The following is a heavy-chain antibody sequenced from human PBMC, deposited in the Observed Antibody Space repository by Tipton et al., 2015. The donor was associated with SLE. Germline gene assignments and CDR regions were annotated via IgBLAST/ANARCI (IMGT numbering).Heavy chain of an antibody. J-gene: IGHJ4*02. D-gene: IGHD2-21*01. CDR2: ISDSGDRT. CDR3: AKPIRGLVGTDW. CDR1: GFPFRNYY. Sequence: SLRLSCAASGFPFRNYYMTWVRQAPGKGLEWVSGISDSGDRTYYADSVKGRFSISRDNSKNTVHLQMSSLRAEDTAVYYCAKPIRGLVGTDWWGQGTLVTVSS. V-gene: IGHV3-23*01.